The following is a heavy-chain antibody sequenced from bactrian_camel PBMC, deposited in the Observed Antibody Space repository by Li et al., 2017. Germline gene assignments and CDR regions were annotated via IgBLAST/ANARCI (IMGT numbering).Heavy chain of an antibody. V-gene: IGHV3S31*01. Sequence: VQLVESGGGLVQPGGSLTLSCATSGLTFSALAMGWVRQAPGKGLEWVSTITVGGGTSYYADSVLGRFTISRDDAKNTLYLQLNSLKTDDTAVYYCAATGQMLSVAGCRTQGTQVTVS. J-gene: IGHJ4*01. CDR2: ITVGGGTS. D-gene: IGHD1*01. CDR1: GLTFSALA.